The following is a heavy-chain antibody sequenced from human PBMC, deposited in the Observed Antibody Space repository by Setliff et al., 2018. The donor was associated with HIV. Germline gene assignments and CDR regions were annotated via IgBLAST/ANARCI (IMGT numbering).Heavy chain of an antibody. J-gene: IGHJ6*03. CDR3: ARHAPGTTEDYMDV. Sequence: PSETLSLTCTLSGDSVTTPYYWGWIRQPPGKGLEWVGSIYHSGATYFTPSLKSRVTLSVDTSKNQFFLRLTSVSAADTGLYFCARHAPGTTEDYMDVWGKGTTVTVSS. CDR1: GDSVTTPYY. D-gene: IGHD4-17*01. V-gene: IGHV4-38-2*02. CDR2: IYHSGAT.